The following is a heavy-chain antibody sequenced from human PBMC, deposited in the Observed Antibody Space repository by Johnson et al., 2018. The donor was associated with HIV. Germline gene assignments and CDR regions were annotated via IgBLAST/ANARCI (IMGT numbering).Heavy chain of an antibody. V-gene: IGHV3-11*04. CDR2: ISGSGGST. D-gene: IGHD2-21*01. CDR3: ARDRYCELALGWAFDI. J-gene: IGHJ3*02. Sequence: QVQLVESGGGVVQPGGSLRLSCAASGFTFSDYYMRWIRQAPGKGLEWVSSISGSGGSTYYADSVKGRFTISRDNSKNTLYLQTNSLRAEDTAVFYCARDRYCELALGWAFDIWDQGTMVTVSS. CDR1: GFTFSDYY.